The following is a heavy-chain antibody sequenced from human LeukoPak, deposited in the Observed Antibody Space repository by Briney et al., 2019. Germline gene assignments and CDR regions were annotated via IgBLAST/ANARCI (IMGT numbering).Heavy chain of an antibody. J-gene: IGHJ4*02. V-gene: IGHV3-66*02. CDR3: ARDQYYYGSGTIDY. Sequence: GGSLRLSCAASGFTVSSNYMSWVRQAPGKGLEWVSVIYSGGSTYYADSVKGRFTISRDNSKNTLYLQMNSLRAEDTAVYYCARDQYYYGSGTIDYWGQGTLVTVFS. CDR1: GFTVSSNY. CDR2: IYSGGST. D-gene: IGHD3-10*01.